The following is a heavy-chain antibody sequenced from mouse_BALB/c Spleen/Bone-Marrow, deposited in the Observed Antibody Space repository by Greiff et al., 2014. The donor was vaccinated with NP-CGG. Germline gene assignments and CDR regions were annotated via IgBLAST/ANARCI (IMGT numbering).Heavy chain of an antibody. CDR2: IWADGST. CDR1: GFSLTNYG. J-gene: IGHJ4*01. V-gene: IGHV2-9*02. CDR3: ARITTATGAMDY. Sequence: VHLVESGPGLVAPSQSLSITCTVSGFSLTNYGVHWVRQPPGKGLEWLGVIWADGSTNYNSALMSRLSISKDNSKSQVFFKMNSLQTDDTAMYYCARITTATGAMDYGGQGTSVTVSS. D-gene: IGHD1-2*01.